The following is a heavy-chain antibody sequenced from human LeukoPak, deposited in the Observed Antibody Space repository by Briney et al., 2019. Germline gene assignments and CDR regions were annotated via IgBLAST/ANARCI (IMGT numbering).Heavy chain of an antibody. D-gene: IGHD6-13*01. Sequence: GGSLRLSCAASGFTFSSYSMNWVRQAPGKGLEWVSSISSCSSYIYYADSVKGRFTISRDNAKNSLYLQMNSLRAEDTAVYYCARVGVAAAGTHFDYWGQGTLVTVSS. V-gene: IGHV3-21*01. J-gene: IGHJ4*02. CDR2: ISSCSSYI. CDR3: ARVGVAAAGTHFDY. CDR1: GFTFSSYS.